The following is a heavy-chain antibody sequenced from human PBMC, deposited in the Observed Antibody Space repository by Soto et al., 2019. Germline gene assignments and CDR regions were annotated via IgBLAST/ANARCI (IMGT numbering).Heavy chain of an antibody. CDR1: GYSFSNFW. V-gene: IGHV5-51*01. CDR3: ASSVLVTSSMNYFDL. Sequence: GESLKISCQASGYSFSNFWIAWVRQMPGEGLEWLGIIYPDDSDTRYSPSFLGQVTISADKSIKTTYLQWSSLKASDTAIYFCASSVLVTSSMNYFDLWGQGTLVTVSS. J-gene: IGHJ4*02. D-gene: IGHD2-8*02. CDR2: IYPDDSDT.